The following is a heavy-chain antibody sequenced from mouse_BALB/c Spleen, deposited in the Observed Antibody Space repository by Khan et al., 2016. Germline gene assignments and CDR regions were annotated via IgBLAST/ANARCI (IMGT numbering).Heavy chain of an antibody. J-gene: IGHJ2*01. D-gene: IGHD1-3*01. CDR2: INPTAGYT. V-gene: IGHV1-7*01. Sequence: QVQLKESGAELAKPGASVKMSCKASGYTFTNYWMHWIKQRPGQGLEWIGYINPTAGYTDYNQKFKDKATLTADKSSSTVYMQLSSLTSEDSAVYFCARMEWRDVVDYWGQGTTLTVSS. CDR1: GYTFTNYW. CDR3: ARMEWRDVVDY.